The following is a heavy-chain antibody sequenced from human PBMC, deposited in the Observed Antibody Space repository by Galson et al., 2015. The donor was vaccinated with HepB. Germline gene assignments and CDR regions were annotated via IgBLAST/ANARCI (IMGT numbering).Heavy chain of an antibody. D-gene: IGHD3-22*01. CDR2: IKQDGSEK. CDR3: ARDGKTYYYDSSGGTYYYYGMDV. Sequence: SLRLSCAASGFTFSSYWMSWVRQAPGKGLEWVANIKQDGSEKYYVDSVKGRFTISRDNAKNSLYLQMNSLRAEDTAVYYCARDGKTYYYDSSGGTYYYYGMDVWGQGTTVTVSS. V-gene: IGHV3-7*03. J-gene: IGHJ6*02. CDR1: GFTFSSYW.